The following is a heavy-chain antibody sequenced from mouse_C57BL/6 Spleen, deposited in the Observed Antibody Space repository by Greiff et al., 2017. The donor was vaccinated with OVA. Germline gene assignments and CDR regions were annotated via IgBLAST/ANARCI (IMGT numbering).Heavy chain of an antibody. J-gene: IGHJ1*03. V-gene: IGHV1-76*01. CDR3: ARDGSSYDWYCDD. CDR2: IYPGSGNT. Sequence: VQLQQSGAELVRPGASVKLSCKASGYTFTDYYINWVKQRPGQGLEWIARIYPGSGNTYYNEKFKGKATLTAEKSSSTAYMQLSSLTSEDSAVYFCARDGSSYDWYCDDWGTGTTVTVSS. CDR1: GYTFTDYY. D-gene: IGHD1-1*01.